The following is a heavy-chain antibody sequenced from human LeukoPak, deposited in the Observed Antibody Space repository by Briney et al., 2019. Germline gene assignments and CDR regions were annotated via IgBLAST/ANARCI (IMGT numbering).Heavy chain of an antibody. V-gene: IGHV3-7*01. J-gene: IGHJ4*02. CDR1: GFRFSGYW. CDR3: ATDGGPFDH. CDR2: IKQDGSER. D-gene: IGHD3-3*01. Sequence: GGSLRLSCVGSGFRFSGYWMSWVRQAPGKGLEWVANIKQDGSERHYVDSVKGRFTISRDNAKNSQYLQMNSLRVEDTAVYYCATDGGPFDHWGQGTLVTVSS.